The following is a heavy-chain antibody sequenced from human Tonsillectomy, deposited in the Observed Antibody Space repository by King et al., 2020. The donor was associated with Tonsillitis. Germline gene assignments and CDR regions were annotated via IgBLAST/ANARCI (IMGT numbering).Heavy chain of an antibody. Sequence: VQLVESGGGVVQPGRSLRLSCAASGFTFSSYAMHWVRQAPGKGLEWVAVISYDGSNKYYADSVKGRFTISRDNSKNTLYLQMNSLRAEDTAVYYCARANRYYDFWGCSRATENYYYYGMDVWGQGTTVTVSS. CDR2: ISYDGSNK. D-gene: IGHD3-3*01. CDR3: ARANRYYDFWGCSRATENYYYYGMDV. J-gene: IGHJ6*02. V-gene: IGHV3-30*04. CDR1: GFTFSSYA.